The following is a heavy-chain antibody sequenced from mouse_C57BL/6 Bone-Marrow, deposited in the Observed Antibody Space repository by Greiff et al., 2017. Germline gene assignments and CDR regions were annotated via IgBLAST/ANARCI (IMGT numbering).Heavy chain of an antibody. CDR3: ARGLVAWFAY. D-gene: IGHD2-12*01. CDR2: ISYDGSN. Sequence: EVKLVESGPGLVKPSQSLSLTCSVTGYSITSGYYWNWIRQFPGNKLEWMGYISYDGSNNYKPSLKNRISITRDTSKNQFFLKLNSVTTEYTATYYCARGLVAWFAYWGQGTLVTVSA. CDR1: GYSITSGYY. J-gene: IGHJ3*01. V-gene: IGHV3-6*01.